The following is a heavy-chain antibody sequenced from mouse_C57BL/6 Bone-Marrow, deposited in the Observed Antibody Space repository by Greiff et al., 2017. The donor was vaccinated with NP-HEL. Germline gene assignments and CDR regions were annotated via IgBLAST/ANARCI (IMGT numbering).Heavy chain of an antibody. CDR1: GYTFPDYY. V-gene: IGHV1-76*01. CDR3: AYYSNYFDY. CDR2: IYPGSGNT. D-gene: IGHD2-5*01. J-gene: IGHJ2*01. Sequence: QVQLQQSGAELVRPGASVKLSCKASGYTFPDYYINWVKQRPGQGLEWIARIYPGSGNTYYNEKFKGKATLTAEKSSSTAYMQLSSLTSEDSAVYFCAYYSNYFDYWGQGTTLTVSS.